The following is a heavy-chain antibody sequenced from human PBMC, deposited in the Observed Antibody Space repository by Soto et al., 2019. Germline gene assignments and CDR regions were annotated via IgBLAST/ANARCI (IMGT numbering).Heavy chain of an antibody. J-gene: IGHJ6*02. CDR2: IWCDGSNK. CDR3: AREGCSGGSCYSYYGMDV. Sequence: PGGSLRLSCAASGFTFSSYGMHWVRQAPGKGLEWVAVIWCDGSNKYYADSVKGRFTISRDNSKNTLYLQMNSLRAEDTAVYYCAREGCSGGSCYSYYGMDVWGQGTTVTVSS. CDR1: GFTFSSYG. D-gene: IGHD2-15*01. V-gene: IGHV3-33*01.